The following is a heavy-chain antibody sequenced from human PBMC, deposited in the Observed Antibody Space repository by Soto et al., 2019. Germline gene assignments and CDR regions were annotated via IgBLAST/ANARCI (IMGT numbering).Heavy chain of an antibody. CDR2: IYYTGST. V-gene: IGHV4-61*01. D-gene: IGHD3-22*01. CDR3: ARDHHSYYDTSGYYPYFDF. J-gene: IGHJ4*02. Sequence: KTSETLSLTCTVSGGSVNTAPYHWSWIRQSPRNGLEWIGNIYYTGSTKYNPSFESRVAISLDTSNNQFSLRLTSLTAADTAVYFCARDHHSYYDTSGYYPYFDFWGQGTLVTVSS. CDR1: GGSVNTAPYH.